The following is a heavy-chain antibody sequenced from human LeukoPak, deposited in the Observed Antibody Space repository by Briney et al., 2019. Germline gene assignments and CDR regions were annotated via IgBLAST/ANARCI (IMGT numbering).Heavy chain of an antibody. CDR1: GFTFSSYA. Sequence: GGSLRLSWAASGFTFSSYAMSWVRQAPGKGLEWVSAISGSGGSTYYAGSVKGRFTITKDNSKNTLYLQMNSLRAEATAVYYCAKDLTGRAVAVPTFDYWGQGTLVTVSS. J-gene: IGHJ4*02. CDR3: AKDLTGRAVAVPTFDY. V-gene: IGHV3-23*01. D-gene: IGHD6-19*01. CDR2: ISGSGGST.